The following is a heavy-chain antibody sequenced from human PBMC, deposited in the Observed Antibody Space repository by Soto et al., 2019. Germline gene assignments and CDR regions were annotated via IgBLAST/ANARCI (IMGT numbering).Heavy chain of an antibody. CDR1: GGTFSRYT. Sequence: QVPLVQSGAGVKKPGSSVKVSCKASGGTFSRYTITWVRQAPGQGLEWMGGITPMFGTPNYAQKFQGRVTITADESTSTAYMELSSLRSEDTAMYYCARDGALYDSSAYYYLYWGQGTLVTVSS. CDR2: ITPMFGTP. CDR3: ARDGALYDSSAYYYLY. V-gene: IGHV1-69*01. D-gene: IGHD3-22*01. J-gene: IGHJ4*02.